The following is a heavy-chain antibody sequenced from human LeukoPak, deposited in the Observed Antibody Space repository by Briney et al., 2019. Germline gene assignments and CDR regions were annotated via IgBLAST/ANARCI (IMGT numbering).Heavy chain of an antibody. CDR2: INPSGGST. V-gene: IGHV1-46*01. CDR3: ARDPSIAAAPYNWFDP. J-gene: IGHJ5*02. Sequence: ASVKVSCKASGYTVTTYYMHSVPRAPGQGLGWMRIINPSGGSTSYTQKFQGRVTMTRHTSTRTVYMELSSLRSEDTAVYYCARDPSIAAAPYNWFDPWGQGTLVTVSS. D-gene: IGHD6-13*01. CDR1: GYTVTTYY.